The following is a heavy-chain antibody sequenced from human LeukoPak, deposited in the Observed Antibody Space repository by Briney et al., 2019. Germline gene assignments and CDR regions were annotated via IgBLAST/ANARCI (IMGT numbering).Heavy chain of an antibody. CDR3: ARQNVDIVATADFDY. D-gene: IGHD5-12*01. J-gene: IGHJ4*02. Sequence: SETLSLTCTVAGGSISSYYWSWIRQPPGKGLEWIGYIYYSGSTNYNPSLKSRVTISVDTSKNQFSLKLSPVTAADTAVYYCARQNVDIVATADFDYWGQGTLVTVSS. CDR1: GGSISSYY. V-gene: IGHV4-59*08. CDR2: IYYSGST.